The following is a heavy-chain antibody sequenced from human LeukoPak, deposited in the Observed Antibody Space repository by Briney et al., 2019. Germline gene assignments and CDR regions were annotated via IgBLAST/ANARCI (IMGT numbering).Heavy chain of an antibody. CDR3: AKDPIAFNSGDYYLGAFNI. V-gene: IGHV3-23*01. D-gene: IGHD2-21*02. CDR1: GFTFSSFA. CDR2: ISASGGKT. Sequence: GGSLTLSCAASGFTFSSFALNWVRQAPGKGPEWVSAISASGGKTWYADSVKGRFTISRDDSKNTLYLQMNSRRAEDTAVYYCAKDPIAFNSGDYYLGAFNIWGQGTMVTVSS. J-gene: IGHJ3*02.